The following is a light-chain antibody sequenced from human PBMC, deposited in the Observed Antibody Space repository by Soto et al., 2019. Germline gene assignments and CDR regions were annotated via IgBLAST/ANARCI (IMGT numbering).Light chain of an antibody. CDR2: GAS. CDR1: QSVSHSN. Sequence: EIVLTQSPGTRSLSPGEGATLSCRASQSVSHSNLAWYQLKPGQAPRLLIYGASSRATGIPDRFSGSGSGTDYTLAINRLEPEDFALYFCQQYASSPFTFGQGTKLEIK. V-gene: IGKV3-20*01. CDR3: QQYASSPFT. J-gene: IGKJ2*01.